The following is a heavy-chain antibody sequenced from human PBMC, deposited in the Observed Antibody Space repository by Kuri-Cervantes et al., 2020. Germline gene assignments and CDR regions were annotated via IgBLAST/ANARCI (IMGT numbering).Heavy chain of an antibody. CDR3: AMTGRSDYGEDIWI. CDR1: GFIFSGSA. J-gene: IGHJ4*02. CDR2: IRNKANKYAT. Sequence: GGSLRLSCVTSGFIFSGSAIHWVRQASGKGLEWVGRIRNKANKYATTYAASVQGRFTISRDESKNTAYLQMNSLKTEDTAVYYCAMTGRSDYGEDIWIWGQGTLVTVSS. V-gene: IGHV3-73*01. D-gene: IGHD4-17*01.